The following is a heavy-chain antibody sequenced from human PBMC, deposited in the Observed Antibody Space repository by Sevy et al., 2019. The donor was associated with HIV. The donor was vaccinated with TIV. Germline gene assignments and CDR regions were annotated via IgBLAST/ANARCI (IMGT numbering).Heavy chain of an antibody. CDR1: VGPTSRGGYS. CDR2: IYYSGSP. CDR3: ARFRYSGYDSPFDY. D-gene: IGHD5-12*01. Sequence: SETLSLTSPFPVGPTSRGGYSWGWFRKPPGKALEWIGYIYYSGSPYYNPSPKSRVTISVDTSKNQFSLKLSSVTAADTAVYYCARFRYSGYDSPFDYWGQGTLVTVSS. J-gene: IGHJ4*02. V-gene: IGHV4-31*03.